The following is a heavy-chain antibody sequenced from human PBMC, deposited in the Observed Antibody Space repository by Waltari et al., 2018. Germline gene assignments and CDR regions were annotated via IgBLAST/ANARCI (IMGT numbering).Heavy chain of an antibody. CDR1: GGSFSGYY. D-gene: IGHD6-13*01. CDR2: INHSGST. CDR3: ARGRRIAAAGTYYYGMDV. Sequence: QVQLQQWGAGLLKPSETLSLTCAVYGGSFSGYYWSWIRQPPGKGLEWIGEINHSGSTNYNPSRRSRVTISVDTSKNQFSLKLSSVTAADTAVYYCARGRRIAAAGTYYYGMDVWGQGTTVTVSS. V-gene: IGHV4-34*01. J-gene: IGHJ6*02.